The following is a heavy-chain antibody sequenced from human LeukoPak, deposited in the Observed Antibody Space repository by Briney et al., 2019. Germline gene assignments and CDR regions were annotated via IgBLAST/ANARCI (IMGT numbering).Heavy chain of an antibody. CDR1: GGSMSSYY. J-gene: IGHJ6*02. V-gene: IGHV4-59*08. D-gene: IGHD3-10*01. CDR2: IFYSGNA. Sequence: SETLSLTCTVSGGSMSSYYWSWIRQPPGKGLEWIGYIFYSGNANYNPSLKSRVTISVDTSKSQFSLRLSSVTAADTAVYYCARRGRYGAGPSYYYYGMDVWGQGTTVTVSS. CDR3: ARRGRYGAGPSYYYYGMDV.